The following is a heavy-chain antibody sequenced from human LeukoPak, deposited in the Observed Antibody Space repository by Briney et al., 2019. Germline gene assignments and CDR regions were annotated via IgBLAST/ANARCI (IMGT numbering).Heavy chain of an antibody. J-gene: IGHJ3*02. CDR2: TYYRSKWGN. D-gene: IGHD4-11*01. CDR3: ARGNDYTLGTFDI. V-gene: IGHV6-1*01. Sequence: SQTLSLTCAISGDSVSSTSATWNWIRQSPSRGLEWLGRTYYRSKWGNDYAVSVKSRIIINPDTSKNHFSLHLTSVTPEDTALYYCARGNDYTLGTFDIWGQGTMVTVSS. CDR1: GDSVSSTSAT.